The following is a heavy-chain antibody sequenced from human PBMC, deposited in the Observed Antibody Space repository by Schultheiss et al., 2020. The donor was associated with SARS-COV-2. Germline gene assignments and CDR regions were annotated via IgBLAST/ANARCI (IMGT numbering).Heavy chain of an antibody. D-gene: IGHD2-2*01. CDR1: GDSIRGYF. V-gene: IGHV4-59*12. J-gene: IGHJ4*02. Sequence: SETLSLTCTVSGDSIRGYFWTWIRQPPGKGLEWIGYIYYSGSTYYNPSLKSRVTISVDTSKNQFSLRLTSVTAADTAVFYCARGPEAPYQLLSRRPRLRRSFDYWGQGTLVTVSS. CDR3: ARGPEAPYQLLSRRPRLRRSFDY. CDR2: IYYSGST.